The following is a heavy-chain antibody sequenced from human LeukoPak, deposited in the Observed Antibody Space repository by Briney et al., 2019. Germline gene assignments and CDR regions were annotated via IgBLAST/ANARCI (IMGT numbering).Heavy chain of an antibody. CDR3: ARDRWVGITMVRGLDY. CDR1: GGSISSSSYY. CDR2: IYYSGTT. Sequence: SETLSLTCTVSGGSISSSSYYWGWIRQPPGKGLEWIGSIYYSGTTYYNPSLKSRATISVDTSKNQFSLKLSSVTAADTAMYYCARDRWVGITMVRGLDYWGQGTLVTVSS. V-gene: IGHV4-39*07. D-gene: IGHD3-10*01. J-gene: IGHJ4*02.